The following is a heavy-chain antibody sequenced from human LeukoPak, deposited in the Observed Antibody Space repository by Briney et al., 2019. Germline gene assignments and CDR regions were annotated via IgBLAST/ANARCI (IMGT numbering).Heavy chain of an antibody. V-gene: IGHV3-30*18. D-gene: IGHD2-15*01. J-gene: IGHJ4*02. CDR3: AKDLGSSGGFDY. CDR1: GFTFSSYG. Sequence: GGSLRLSCAASGFTFSSYGMHWVRQAPGKGLEWVAVISYDGSNKYYADSVKGRFTISRDNSKNTLYLQMNSLRAEDTAVYYCAKDLGSSGGFDYWGQGTLVTVSS. CDR2: ISYDGSNK.